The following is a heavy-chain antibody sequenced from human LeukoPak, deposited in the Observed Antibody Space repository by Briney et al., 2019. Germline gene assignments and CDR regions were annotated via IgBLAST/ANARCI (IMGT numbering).Heavy chain of an antibody. CDR2: INSDGSST. D-gene: IGHD5-12*01. Sequence: PGGSLRLSCAASGFTFSSYWMHWVRQGPGKGLVWVSRINSDGSSTSYADSVKGRFTISRDNAKNTLYLQMNSLRAEDTAVYYCARDTGYSGYDLQFDYWGQGTLVTVSS. V-gene: IGHV3-74*01. CDR1: GFTFSSYW. J-gene: IGHJ4*02. CDR3: ARDTGYSGYDLQFDY.